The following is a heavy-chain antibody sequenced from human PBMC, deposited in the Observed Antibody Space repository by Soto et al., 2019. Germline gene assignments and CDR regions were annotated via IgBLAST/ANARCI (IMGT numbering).Heavy chain of an antibody. CDR2: INSDGSST. J-gene: IGHJ6*02. CDR1: GFTFSSYW. V-gene: IGHV3-74*01. D-gene: IGHD3-9*01. CDR3: ARENYDILTGSQGYYYGMDV. Sequence: SGGSLRLSCAASGFTFSSYWMHWVRQAPGKGLVWVSRINSDGSSTSYADSVKGRFTISRDNAKNTLYLQMNSLRAEDTAVYYCARENYDILTGSQGYYYGMDVWGQGTTVTVSS.